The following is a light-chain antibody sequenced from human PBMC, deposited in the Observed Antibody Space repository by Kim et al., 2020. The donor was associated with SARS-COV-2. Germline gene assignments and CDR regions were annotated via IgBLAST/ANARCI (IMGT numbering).Light chain of an antibody. V-gene: IGLV2-14*03. J-gene: IGLJ3*02. CDR2: EVS. Sequence: GKSLTISCPGSSSDIGSYDRVSWYRKHPGKAPTLVISEVSQRPSGVSSRFSGSKSGITASLTISGLQADDEADYYCNSFTTTSTWVFGGGTQLTVL. CDR1: SSDIGSYDR. CDR3: NSFTTTSTWV.